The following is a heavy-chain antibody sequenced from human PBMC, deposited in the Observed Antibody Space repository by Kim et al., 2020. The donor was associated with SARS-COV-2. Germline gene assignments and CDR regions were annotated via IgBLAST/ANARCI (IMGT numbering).Heavy chain of an antibody. CDR2: INHDGST. D-gene: IGHD1-26*01. J-gene: IGHJ4*02. V-gene: IGHV4-34*01. Sequence: SETLSLTCAVYGGSFSGHYWSWIRQPPGKGLEWIGEINHDGSTNYNPSLKSRLTMSVDTSKNQFSLKLNSVTDADAALYYCARGLVGANAVIDYWGQGTLVTVSP. CDR1: GGSFSGHY. CDR3: ARGLVGANAVIDY.